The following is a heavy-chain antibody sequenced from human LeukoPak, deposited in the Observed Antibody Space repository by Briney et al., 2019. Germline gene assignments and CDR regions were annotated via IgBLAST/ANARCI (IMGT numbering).Heavy chain of an antibody. D-gene: IGHD3-22*01. CDR3: ARLTDYYESSGSQTFDY. V-gene: IGHV4-39*01. CDR1: GGSISSSSYY. J-gene: IGHJ4*02. CDR2: IYYSGST. Sequence: PSETLSLTCTVSGGSISSSSYYWGWIRQPPGKGLEWIGSIYYSGSTYYNPSLKSRVTISVDTSKNQFSLKLSSVTAADTAVYYCARLTDYYESSGSQTFDYWGQGTLVTVSS.